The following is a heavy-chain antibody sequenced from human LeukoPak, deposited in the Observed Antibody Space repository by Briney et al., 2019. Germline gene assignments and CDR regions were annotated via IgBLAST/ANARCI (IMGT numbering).Heavy chain of an antibody. CDR1: GGSISSSSYY. CDR3: ASYSGRIPEEEYYFDY. CDR2: IYYSGST. D-gene: IGHD1-26*01. V-gene: IGHV4-39*07. Sequence: SETLSLTCTVSGGSISSSSYYWGWIRQPPGKGLEWIGSIYYSGSTNYNPSLKSRVTISVDTSKNQFSLKLSSVTAADTAVYYCASYSGRIPEEEYYFDYWGQGTLVTVSS. J-gene: IGHJ4*02.